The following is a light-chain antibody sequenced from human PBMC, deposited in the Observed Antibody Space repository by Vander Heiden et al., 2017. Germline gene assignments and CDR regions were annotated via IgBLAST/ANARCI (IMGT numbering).Light chain of an antibody. CDR3: LQYYSYPLS. V-gene: IGKV1-8*01. J-gene: IGKJ4*01. CDR1: QVITRY. CDR2: AAS. Sequence: AIRRTQSPSSFSASTGDRVSITCRATQVITRYLAWYQQKPGKAPKLLIYAASTLQSGVPSRFSGSGSGSYFTLSISCLLSEDFATYYGLQYYSYPLSFGGWTKVEL.